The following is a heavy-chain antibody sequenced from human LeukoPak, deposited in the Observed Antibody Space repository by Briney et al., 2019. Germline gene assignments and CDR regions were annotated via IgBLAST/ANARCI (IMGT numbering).Heavy chain of an antibody. J-gene: IGHJ6*02. V-gene: IGHV1-18*01. CDR2: ISAYNGNT. CDR3: ARGPYGDRNYYYYGMDV. Sequence: GASVKVSCKASGYTFTSYGISRVRQAPGQGLEWMGWISAYNGNTNYAQKLQGRVTMTTDTSTSTAYMELRSLRSDDTAVYYCARGPYGDRNYYYYGMDVWGQGTTVTVSS. CDR1: GYTFTSYG. D-gene: IGHD4-17*01.